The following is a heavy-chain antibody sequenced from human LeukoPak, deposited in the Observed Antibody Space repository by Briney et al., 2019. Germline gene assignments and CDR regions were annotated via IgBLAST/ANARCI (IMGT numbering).Heavy chain of an antibody. CDR3: ARHGGESIVAMILHAFHI. CDR1: GGSIRSYS. V-gene: IGHV4-59*08. CDR2: IYYSGST. J-gene: IGHJ3*02. Sequence: PSETLSLTCTVSGGSIRSYSWSWFRQPPGKGLEWIGSIYYSGSTNYNPSLKSQVTMSVDTSKNQFSLKLSSVTAADTAVYYCARHGGESIVAMILHAFHIWGQGTMVTVSS. D-gene: IGHD5-12*01.